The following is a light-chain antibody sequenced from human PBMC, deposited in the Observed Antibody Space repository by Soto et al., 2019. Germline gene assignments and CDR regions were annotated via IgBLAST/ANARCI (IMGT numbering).Light chain of an antibody. Sequence: DIQMTQSPSTLSASVGDRVTITCRASQSFSGWLAWYQQKPGKAPNLLIYDASSVNSGVPSRFSGSGSGPEFTLTLSSLQPDDFAPYSCQQYNSYSLTFGQGTKGDIK. CDR2: DAS. J-gene: IGKJ1*01. CDR3: QQYNSYSLT. CDR1: QSFSGW. V-gene: IGKV1-5*01.